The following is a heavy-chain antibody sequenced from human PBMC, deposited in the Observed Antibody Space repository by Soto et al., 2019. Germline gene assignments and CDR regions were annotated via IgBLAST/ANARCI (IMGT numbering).Heavy chain of an antibody. D-gene: IGHD3-3*01. CDR3: AAAHYYDFWSGYSPPWYYFDY. CDR1: GFTFTSSA. J-gene: IGHJ4*02. CDR2: IVVGSGNT. Sequence: GASVKVSCKASGFTFTSSAVQWVRQARGQRLKWIGWIVVGSGNTNYAQKFQERVTITRDMSTSTAYMELSSLRSEDTAVYYCAAAHYYDFWSGYSPPWYYFDYWGQGTQVTVSS. V-gene: IGHV1-58*01.